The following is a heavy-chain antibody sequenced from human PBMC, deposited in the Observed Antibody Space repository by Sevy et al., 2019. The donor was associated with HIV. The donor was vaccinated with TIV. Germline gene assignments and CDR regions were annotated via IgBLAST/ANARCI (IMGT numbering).Heavy chain of an antibody. J-gene: IGHJ6*02. Sequence: SETLSLTCGVDGGSLSGYYWIWIRQSPGKGLEWIGEVNHNGRADYNPSLQTRVTISVDTFKNQFFLNLTSVTAADTAVYYCVSPMIKGHHYGMDDWGQWTTVTVSS. CDR2: VNHNGRA. CDR3: VSPMIKGHHYGMDD. D-gene: IGHD3-22*01. V-gene: IGHV4-34*01. CDR1: GGSLSGYY.